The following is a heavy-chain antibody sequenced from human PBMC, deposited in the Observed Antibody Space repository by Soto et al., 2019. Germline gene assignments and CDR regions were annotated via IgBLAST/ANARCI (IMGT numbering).Heavy chain of an antibody. D-gene: IGHD3-3*01. CDR3: ARDKEIFGVVITNNWFDP. CDR2: INTNTGNP. J-gene: IGHJ5*02. V-gene: IGHV7-4-1*01. CDR1: GYTFTSYA. Sequence: GASVKVSCKASGYTFTSYAMNWPRQAPGQGLEWMGWINTNTGNPTYAQGFTGRFVFSLDTSVSTAYLQICSLKAEDTAVYYCARDKEIFGVVITNNWFDPWGQGTLVTVSS.